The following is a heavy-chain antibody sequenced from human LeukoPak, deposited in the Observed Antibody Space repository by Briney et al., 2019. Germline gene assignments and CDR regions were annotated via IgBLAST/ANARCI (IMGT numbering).Heavy chain of an antibody. J-gene: IGHJ6*03. CDR2: IYTSGST. V-gene: IGHV4-4*07. CDR1: GGSISSYY. CDR3: ARARNNWNDNYYYMDV. D-gene: IGHD1-1*01. Sequence: SETLSLTCTVSGGSISSYYWSWIRQPAGKGLEWIGRIYTSGSTNYNPSLKSRVTISVDTSKNQFSLKLSSVTAADTAVYYCARARNNWNDNYYYMDVWGKRTTVTVSS.